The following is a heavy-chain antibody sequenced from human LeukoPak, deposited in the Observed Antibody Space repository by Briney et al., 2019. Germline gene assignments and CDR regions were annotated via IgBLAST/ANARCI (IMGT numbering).Heavy chain of an antibody. CDR2: INPNSGGT. J-gene: IGHJ4*02. V-gene: IGHV1-2*02. D-gene: IGHD6-13*01. Sequence: ASVKVSCKASGYTFTGYYMHWVRQAPGQGLAWMGWINPNSGGTNYAQKFQGRVTMTRDTSISTAYMELSRLRSDDTSVYYCARDPPQYSSSWYEGNYWGQGTLVTVSS. CDR3: ARDPPQYSSSWYEGNY. CDR1: GYTFTGYY.